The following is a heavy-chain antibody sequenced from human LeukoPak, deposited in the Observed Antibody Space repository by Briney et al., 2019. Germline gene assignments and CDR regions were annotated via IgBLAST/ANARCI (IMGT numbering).Heavy chain of an antibody. J-gene: IGHJ4*02. Sequence: PSETLSLTCAVSGGSISSSNWWSWVRQAPGKGLEWVGRIKSKTDGGTTDYAAPVKGRFTISRDDSKNTLYLQMNSLKTEDTAVYYCTTDGDWGQGTLVTVSS. D-gene: IGHD3-3*01. V-gene: IGHV3-15*01. CDR3: TTDGD. CDR1: GGSISSSNW. CDR2: IKSKTDGGTT.